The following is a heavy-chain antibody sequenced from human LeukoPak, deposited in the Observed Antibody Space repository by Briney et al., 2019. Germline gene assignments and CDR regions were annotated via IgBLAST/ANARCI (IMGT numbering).Heavy chain of an antibody. D-gene: IGHD7-27*01. CDR2: ISSSGSTI. J-gene: IGHJ3*01. Sequence: GGSLRLSCVASGFTFSSYEMNWVRQAPGKGLEWVSYISSSGSTIYYADSVKGRFTISRDNAKNSLYLLMNSLRAEDTAVYYCARDQLGFDFWGQGTMVTVSS. CDR1: GFTFSSYE. V-gene: IGHV3-48*03. CDR3: ARDQLGFDF.